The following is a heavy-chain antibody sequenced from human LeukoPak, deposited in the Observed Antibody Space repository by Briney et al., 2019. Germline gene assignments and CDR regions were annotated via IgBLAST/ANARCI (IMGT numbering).Heavy chain of an antibody. V-gene: IGHV1-69*05. CDR2: IIPIFGTA. J-gene: IGHJ4*02. Sequence: SVKVSCKASGDTFTSYAISWVRQAPGQGLEWMGGIIPIFGTANYAQKFQGRVTITTDESTSTAYMELSSLRSEDTAVYYCARVGHSSSGPFDYWGQGTLVTVSS. CDR3: ARVGHSSSGPFDY. D-gene: IGHD6-13*01. CDR1: GDTFTSYA.